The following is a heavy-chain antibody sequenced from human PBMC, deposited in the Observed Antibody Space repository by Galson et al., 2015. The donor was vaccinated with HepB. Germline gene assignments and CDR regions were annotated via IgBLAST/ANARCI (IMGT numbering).Heavy chain of an antibody. D-gene: IGHD5-24*01. CDR2: ISYDGSNK. J-gene: IGHJ4*02. CDR1: GFTFSSYA. Sequence: SLRLSCAASGFTFSSYAMHWVRQAPGKGLEWVAVISYDGSNKYYADSVKGRFTISRDNSKNTLYLQMNSLRAEDTAVYYCARGGRDGYNYDYWGQGTLVTVSS. V-gene: IGHV3-30-3*01. CDR3: ARGGRDGYNYDY.